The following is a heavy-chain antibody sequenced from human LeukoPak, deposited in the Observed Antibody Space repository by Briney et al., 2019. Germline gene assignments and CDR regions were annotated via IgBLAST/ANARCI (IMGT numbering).Heavy chain of an antibody. CDR3: ARAGIAAADAWFDP. Sequence: PSETLSLTCTVSDGSISSYYWSWIRQPPGKGLEWIGYIYYSGSTNYNPSLKSRVTISVDTSKNQFSLKLSSVTAADTAVYYCARAGIAAADAWFDPWGQGTLVTVSS. CDR1: DGSISSYY. V-gene: IGHV4-59*01. J-gene: IGHJ5*02. D-gene: IGHD6-13*01. CDR2: IYYSGST.